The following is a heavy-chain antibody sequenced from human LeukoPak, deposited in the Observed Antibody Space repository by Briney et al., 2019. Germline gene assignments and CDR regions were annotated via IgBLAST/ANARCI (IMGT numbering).Heavy chain of an antibody. CDR3: ARRRTDGSGSYYNERADIFDY. V-gene: IGHV5-10-1*01. J-gene: IGHJ4*02. CDR1: GYSFTSYW. CDR2: IDPSDSYT. D-gene: IGHD3-10*01. Sequence: GESLKISCKGSGYSFTSYWISWVRQMPGKGLEWMGRIDPSDSYTNYSPSFQGHVTISADRSISTAYLQWSSLKASDTAMYYCARRRTDGSGSYYNERADIFDYWGQGTLVTVSS.